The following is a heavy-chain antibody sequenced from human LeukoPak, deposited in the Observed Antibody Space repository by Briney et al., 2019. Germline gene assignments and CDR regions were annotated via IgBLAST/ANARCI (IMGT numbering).Heavy chain of an antibody. CDR3: ARARSCSSTSCFIDY. Sequence: GGSLRPSCAASGLTLSINAISWVRQAPGKGLGWVSGISGSGDSPYYADSVKGRFTISRDNSKNTLYLQMNSLRAEDTAVYYCARARSCSSTSCFIDYWGQGALVTVSS. V-gene: IGHV3-23*01. CDR2: ISGSGDSP. CDR1: GLTLSINA. J-gene: IGHJ4*02. D-gene: IGHD2-2*01.